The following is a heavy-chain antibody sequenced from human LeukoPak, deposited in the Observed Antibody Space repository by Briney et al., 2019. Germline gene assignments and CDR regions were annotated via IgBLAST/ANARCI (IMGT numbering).Heavy chain of an antibody. J-gene: IGHJ4*02. D-gene: IGHD2-2*01. CDR3: ARVSVCSSASCYSLFDY. Sequence: GGSLRLSCAASGFTFSRYYMHWVRQAPGKGLVWVSRINADGSSTNYADSVKGRFTISRDNAKNTLYLQMNSLRAEDTAVYYCARVSVCSSASCYSLFDYWGQGTLVTVSS. V-gene: IGHV3-74*01. CDR2: INADGSST. CDR1: GFTFSRYY.